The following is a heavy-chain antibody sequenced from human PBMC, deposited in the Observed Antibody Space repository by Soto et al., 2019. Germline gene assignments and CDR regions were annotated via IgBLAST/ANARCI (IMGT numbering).Heavy chain of an antibody. V-gene: IGHV4-30-4*01. J-gene: IGHJ4*02. Sequence: SETLSLTCTVSGGSISSGDYYWSWIRQPPGKGLEWIGYIYYSGSTYYNPSLKSRVTISVDTSKNQFSLKLSSVTAADTAVYYCDRAIMPDSSGYFFDYWGQGTLVTVSS. D-gene: IGHD3-22*01. CDR2: IYYSGST. CDR1: GGSISSGDYY. CDR3: DRAIMPDSSGYFFDY.